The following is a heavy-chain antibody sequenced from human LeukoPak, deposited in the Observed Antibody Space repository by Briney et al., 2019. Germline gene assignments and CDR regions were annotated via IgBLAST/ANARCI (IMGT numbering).Heavy chain of an antibody. CDR3: VRQPPGVYDTTQNWFDP. V-gene: IGHV5-10-1*01. Sequence: GESLKISCKGSGYSFTSYWITWVRQVPGKGLEWMGRIAPSDSYTSYNPSFEGHVTMSVEKSITTVYLQWSSLKASDTAMYYCVRQPPGVYDTTQNWFDPWGQGTLVTVSS. J-gene: IGHJ5*02. D-gene: IGHD3-22*01. CDR1: GYSFTSYW. CDR2: IAPSDSYT.